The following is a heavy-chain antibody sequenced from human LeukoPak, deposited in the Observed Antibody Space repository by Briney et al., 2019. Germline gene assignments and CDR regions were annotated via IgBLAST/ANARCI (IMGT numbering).Heavy chain of an antibody. Sequence: GGSLRLSCGASGFTCSNYAVSWVRHAPGKELEGVSSISDSGGNTYYADSVKGRFTISRDNSKNTFYLQMNSLRAENTAVYYFAKTFGTVDPFEYWGQGTLVTVSS. J-gene: IGHJ4*02. CDR2: ISDSGGNT. V-gene: IGHV3-23*01. D-gene: IGHD2/OR15-2a*01. CDR1: GFTCSNYA. CDR3: AKTFGTVDPFEY.